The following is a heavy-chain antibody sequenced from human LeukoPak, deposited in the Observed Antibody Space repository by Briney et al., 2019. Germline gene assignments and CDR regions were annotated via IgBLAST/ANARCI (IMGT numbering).Heavy chain of an antibody. J-gene: IGHJ4*02. CDR3: ARGARVTATPPRYYFDY. D-gene: IGHD2-21*02. Sequence: SETLSLTCTVSGGSISSSSYYWGWIRQPPGKGLEWIGSIYYSGSTYYNPSLKSRVTISVDTSKNQFSLKLSSVTAADTAVYYCARGARVTATPPRYYFDYWGQGTLVTVSS. CDR2: IYYSGST. CDR1: GGSISSSSYY. V-gene: IGHV4-39*07.